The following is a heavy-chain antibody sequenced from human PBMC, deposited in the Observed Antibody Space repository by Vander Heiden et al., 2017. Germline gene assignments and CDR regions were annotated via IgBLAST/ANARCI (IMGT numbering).Heavy chain of an antibody. V-gene: IGHV4-34*01. J-gene: IGHJ4*02. CDR3: ARAPSGSYSDY. D-gene: IGHD1-26*01. CDR2: INHSGST. Sequence: QVQLQQWGAGLLKPSETLSITCAVYGGSFSGYYWSWIRQPPGKGLEWIGEINHSGSTNDNPSLKSRVTISVDTAKNQFSMKMSSVTAADTAVYYAARAPSGSYSDYWGQGTMVTVSS. CDR1: GGSFSGYY.